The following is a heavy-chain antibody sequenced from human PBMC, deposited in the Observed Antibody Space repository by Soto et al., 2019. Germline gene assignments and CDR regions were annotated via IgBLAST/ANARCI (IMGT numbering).Heavy chain of an antibody. Sequence: GGSLRLSWAASGFTFSSYWMIWVRQAPGKGLEWVANIKQDGSEKYYVDSVKGRFTISRDNAKNSLYLQMNSLRAEDTAVYYCARELPPGYFDYWGQGTLVTVSS. CDR3: ARELPPGYFDY. V-gene: IGHV3-7*01. CDR2: IKQDGSEK. D-gene: IGHD7-27*01. J-gene: IGHJ4*02. CDR1: GFTFSSYW.